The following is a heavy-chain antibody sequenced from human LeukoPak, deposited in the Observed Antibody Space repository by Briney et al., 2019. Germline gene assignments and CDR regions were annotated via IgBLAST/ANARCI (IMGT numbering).Heavy chain of an antibody. D-gene: IGHD3-3*01. J-gene: IGHJ4*02. CDR3: ASRESESEGFDY. CDR2: INPNSGGT. Sequence: ASVKVSCKASGYTFTGYYMHWVRQAPGQGLEWMGWINPNSGGTNYAQKFQGWVTMTRDTSISTAYMELSRLRSDDTAVYYCASRESESEGFDYWGQGTLVTVSS. CDR1: GYTFTGYY. V-gene: IGHV1-2*04.